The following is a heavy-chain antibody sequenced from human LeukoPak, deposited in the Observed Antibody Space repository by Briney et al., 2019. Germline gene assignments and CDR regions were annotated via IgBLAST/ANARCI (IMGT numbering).Heavy chain of an antibody. V-gene: IGHV3-7*01. CDR2: IKKDGSEQ. CDR3: ARDLGWLQSDY. D-gene: IGHD5-24*01. J-gene: IGHJ4*02. Sequence: GGSLRLSCAASGFTFSDYYMSWIRQAPGKGLEWVATIKKDGSEQYYVDSMKGRLTISRDNAKNSVYLQIHNLRAEDTAVYYCARDLGWLQSDYWGQGTLVTVSS. CDR1: GFTFSDYY.